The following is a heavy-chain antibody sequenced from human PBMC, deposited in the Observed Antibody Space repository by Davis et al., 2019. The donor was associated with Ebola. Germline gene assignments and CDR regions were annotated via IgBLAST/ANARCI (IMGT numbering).Heavy chain of an antibody. D-gene: IGHD2-21*02. CDR1: GFTFSSYS. V-gene: IGHV3-21*01. CDR3: ARVIRTYCGGDCYSGFFWYFDL. J-gene: IGHJ2*01. CDR2: ISSSSSYI. Sequence: PGGSLRLSCAASGFTFSSYSMNWVRQAPGKGLEWVSSISSSSSYIYYADSVKGRFTISRDNAKNSLYLQMNSLRAEDTAVYYCARVIRTYCGGDCYSGFFWYFDLWGRGTLVTVSS.